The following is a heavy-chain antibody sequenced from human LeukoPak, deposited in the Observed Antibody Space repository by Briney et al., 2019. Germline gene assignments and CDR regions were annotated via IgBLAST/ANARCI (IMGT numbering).Heavy chain of an antibody. V-gene: IGHV4-59*01. J-gene: IGHJ4*02. Sequence: AETLSLTCTVSGDSISSYYWNWIRQPPGKGLEWIGFIYYSGSTNYNPSLKSRVTISVDTSKNQFSLKLSSVTAADTAVYYCARDRNSYGQFDYWGQGTLVSVSS. CDR3: ARDRNSYGQFDY. CDR1: GDSISSYY. D-gene: IGHD5-18*01. CDR2: IYYSGST.